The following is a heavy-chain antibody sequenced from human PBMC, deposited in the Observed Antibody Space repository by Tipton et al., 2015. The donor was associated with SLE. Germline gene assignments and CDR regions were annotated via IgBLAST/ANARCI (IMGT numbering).Heavy chain of an antibody. CDR2: IYYSGRT. V-gene: IGHV4-34*01. J-gene: IGHJ4*02. CDR1: GGSFSGYY. D-gene: IGHD6-6*01. Sequence: TLSLICAVYGGSFSGYYWSWIRQPPGKGLEWIGSIYYSGRTYYNPSLKSRVTISVDTSKNQFSLKLSSVTAADTAVYYCAREGRREQLALDYWGQRTLVTVSS. CDR3: AREGRREQLALDY.